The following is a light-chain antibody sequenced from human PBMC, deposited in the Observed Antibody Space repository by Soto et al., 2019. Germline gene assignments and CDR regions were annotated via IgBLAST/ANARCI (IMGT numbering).Light chain of an antibody. CDR3: QQYGSSST. V-gene: IGKV3-20*01. J-gene: IGKJ5*01. Sequence: EIVLTNSPGTLSLSPWEIATLSCRASQSVSSSYLAWYQQKPGQAPRLLIYGASSRPTGIPDRFSGSGSGTDFTLTISRLEPEDFALYYCQQYGSSSTFGQVTRLEIK. CDR1: QSVSSSY. CDR2: GAS.